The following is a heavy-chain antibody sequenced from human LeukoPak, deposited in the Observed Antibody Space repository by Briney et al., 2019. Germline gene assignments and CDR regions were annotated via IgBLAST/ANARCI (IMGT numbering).Heavy chain of an antibody. V-gene: IGHV4-39*01. CDR3: ASLLSGFISSWCPDYYYGVDV. CDR1: SDSISSSRFY. D-gene: IGHD6-13*01. J-gene: IGHJ6*02. Sequence: PSETLSLTCTVSSDSISSSRFYGGWIRQPPGRGLEWIATISYSGSTYYNPSLRSRVTMSIDTSKSQFSLKLSSVTAADTAVYYCASLLSGFISSWCPDYYYGVDVWGQGTTVSVSS. CDR2: ISYSGST.